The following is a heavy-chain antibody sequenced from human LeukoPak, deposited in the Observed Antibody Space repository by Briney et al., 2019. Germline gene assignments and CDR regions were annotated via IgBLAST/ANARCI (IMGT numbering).Heavy chain of an antibody. V-gene: IGHV3-23*01. CDR3: AKEPGIQLWGPNWFDP. Sequence: PGGSLRLSCAASGFTFSSYAMSWVRQAPGKGLEWVSAISGSGGSTYYADSVKGRFTISRDNSKNTLYLQMNSLRAEDTAVYYCAKEPGIQLWGPNWFDPWGQGTLVTVSS. CDR1: GFTFSSYA. D-gene: IGHD5-18*01. CDR2: ISGSGGST. J-gene: IGHJ5*02.